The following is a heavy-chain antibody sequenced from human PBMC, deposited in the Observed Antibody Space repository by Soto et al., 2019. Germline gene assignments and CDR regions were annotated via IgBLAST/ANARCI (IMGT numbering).Heavy chain of an antibody. D-gene: IGHD2-2*01. J-gene: IGHJ4*02. CDR1: GFTFSTYA. CDR3: VRDGCSSSSCYHFDS. Sequence: EVQLLESGGGLVLPGESLRLSCVASGFTFSTYAMSWVRQAPGKGPEWVSAISDSGGTAFHADPVKGRFTISRDNSKTTLYLQMGGLRAENTAVYYFVRDGCSSSSCYHFDSWGQGTLVTVSS. V-gene: IGHV3-23*01. CDR2: ISDSGGTA.